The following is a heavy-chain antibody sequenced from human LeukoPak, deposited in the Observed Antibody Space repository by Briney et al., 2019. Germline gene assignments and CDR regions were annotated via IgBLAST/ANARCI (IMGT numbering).Heavy chain of an antibody. Sequence: SSVKVSCKASGGTFSSYAISWVRQAPGQGLEWMRGIIPIFGTANYAQKFQGRVTITTDESTSTAYMELSSLRSEDTAVYYCARGWYSGYEGDDYYFDYWGQGTLVTVSS. CDR3: ARGWYSGYEGDDYYFDY. V-gene: IGHV1-69*05. J-gene: IGHJ4*02. CDR2: IIPIFGTA. CDR1: GGTFSSYA. D-gene: IGHD5-12*01.